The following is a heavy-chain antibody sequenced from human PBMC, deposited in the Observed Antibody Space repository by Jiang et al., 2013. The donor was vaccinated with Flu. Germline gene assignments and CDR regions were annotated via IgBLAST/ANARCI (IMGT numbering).Heavy chain of an antibody. CDR3: ARGVGGYGDYADY. Sequence: AASGFTFSTSGMHWVRQAPGKGLEWVAVISFDGSNKYYSDSVKGRFTISRDSSNNTLHLQMNSLRAEDTAVYYCARGVGGYGDYADYWGQGTLVTVSS. CDR2: ISFDGSNK. J-gene: IGHJ4*02. D-gene: IGHD5-18*01. V-gene: IGHV3-30*03. CDR1: GFTFSTSG.